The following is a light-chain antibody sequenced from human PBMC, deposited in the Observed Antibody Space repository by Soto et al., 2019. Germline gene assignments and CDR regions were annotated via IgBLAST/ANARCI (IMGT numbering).Light chain of an antibody. CDR3: SSYTSTSSYV. V-gene: IGLV2-14*01. Sequence: QSVLTQPASVSGSPGQSITISCTGTSSDIGAYNYVSWYQQHPGKAPKLMIYEVSNRPSGISNRFSGSKSGNTASLTISGLQADVEADYYCSSYTSTSSYVVGTGT. CDR2: EVS. CDR1: SSDIGAYNY. J-gene: IGLJ1*01.